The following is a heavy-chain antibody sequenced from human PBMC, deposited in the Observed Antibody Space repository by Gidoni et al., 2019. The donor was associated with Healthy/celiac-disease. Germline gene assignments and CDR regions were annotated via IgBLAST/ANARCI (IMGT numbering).Heavy chain of an antibody. D-gene: IGHD3-3*01. V-gene: IGHV4-34*01. CDR1: GGYFSGYY. CDR2: INHSGRT. CDR3: ARMCPDDFWRGYYFDY. J-gene: IGHJ4*02. Sequence: QVQLQQWGAGLWKPWETLALTCAVYGGYFSGYYWSWIRQPPGKGLEWIGEINHSGRTNYNPSLKSRVTISVDTSKNQFSLKLSSVTSADTAVYYCARMCPDDFWRGYYFDYWGQGTLVTVSS.